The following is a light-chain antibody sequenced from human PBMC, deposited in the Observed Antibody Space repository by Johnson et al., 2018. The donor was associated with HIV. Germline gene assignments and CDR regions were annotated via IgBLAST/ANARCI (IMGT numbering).Light chain of an antibody. CDR2: ENN. V-gene: IGLV1-51*02. J-gene: IGLJ1*01. CDR1: SSNIGNNY. CDR3: GTWDSSLSAYV. Sequence: QLVLSQPPSVSAAPGQKVTIYCSGSSSNIGNNYVSWYRQLPGTAPKLVIYENNKRPSGIPDRFSGSKSGTSATLGITRLQTGDEADYYCGTWDSSLSAYVFGTGTKVTVL.